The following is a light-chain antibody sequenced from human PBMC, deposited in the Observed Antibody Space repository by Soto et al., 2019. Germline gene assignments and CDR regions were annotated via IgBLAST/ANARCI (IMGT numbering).Light chain of an antibody. J-gene: IGLJ1*01. CDR3: SPYTSSSTLP. Sequence: QSVLTQPASVSGPPGQSITISCTGTSSDVGGYNYVSWYQQHPGKAPKLMIYDVSNRPSGVSNRFSGSKSGNTASLTISGLQAEDEADYYCSPYTSSSTLPFGTGTKVTVL. V-gene: IGLV2-14*01. CDR2: DVS. CDR1: SSDVGGYNY.